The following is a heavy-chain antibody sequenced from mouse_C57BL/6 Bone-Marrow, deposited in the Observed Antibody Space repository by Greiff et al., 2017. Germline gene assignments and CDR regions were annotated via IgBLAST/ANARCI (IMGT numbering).Heavy chain of an antibody. CDR1: GYTFPSYW. V-gene: IGHV1-55*01. Sequence: QVQLQQPGAELVQPGASVKMSCKASGYTFPSYWLTWVKQRPGHGLEWIGDIYPGSGSTNYNEKFKSKATLTVDTSSSTAYMQLSSLTSEDSAVYYCAREDDYDDYFDYWGQGTTLTVSS. J-gene: IGHJ2*01. CDR3: AREDDYDDYFDY. D-gene: IGHD2-4*01. CDR2: IYPGSGST.